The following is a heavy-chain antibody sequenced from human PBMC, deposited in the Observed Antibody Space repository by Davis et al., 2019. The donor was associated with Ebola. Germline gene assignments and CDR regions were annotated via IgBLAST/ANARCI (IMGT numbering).Heavy chain of an antibody. V-gene: IGHV7-4-1*02. CDR1: GYTFTGYH. Sequence: AASVKVSCKASGYTFTGYHVHWVRQAPGQGLEWMGWINTNTGNPTYAQGFTGRFVFSLDTSVSTAYLQISSLKAEDTAVYYCARGGDIVVVVAATLYYYYGMDVWGQGTTVTVSS. D-gene: IGHD2-15*01. CDR2: INTNTGNP. CDR3: ARGGDIVVVVAATLYYYYGMDV. J-gene: IGHJ6*02.